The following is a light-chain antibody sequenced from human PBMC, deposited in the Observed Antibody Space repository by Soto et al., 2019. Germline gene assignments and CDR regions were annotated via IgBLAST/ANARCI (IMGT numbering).Light chain of an antibody. CDR3: QEYDNWLKWM. CDR1: QSVNRN. J-gene: IGKJ1*01. V-gene: IGKV3D-15*01. CDR2: GAS. Sequence: EIVMTQSPATLSVSPGERATLSCRASQSVNRNLAWYQQKPGQAPRLLMYGASTRATGIPARFSGSGSGTEFTLTISSLQPEDFAVYYCQEYDNWLKWMCGQGTKVDIK.